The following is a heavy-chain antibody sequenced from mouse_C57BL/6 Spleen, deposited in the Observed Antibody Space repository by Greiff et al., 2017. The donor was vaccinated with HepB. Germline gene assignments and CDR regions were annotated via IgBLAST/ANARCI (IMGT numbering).Heavy chain of an antibody. D-gene: IGHD1-1*01. V-gene: IGHV1-7*01. Sequence: VQLQQSGAELAKPGASVKLSCKASGYTFTSYWMHWVKQRPGQGLEWIGYINPSSGYTKYNQKFKDKATLTADKSSSTAYMQLSSLTYEDSAVYYCARSNYYYGSSYESYDAMDYWGQGTSVTVSS. J-gene: IGHJ4*01. CDR1: GYTFTSYW. CDR2: INPSSGYT. CDR3: ARSNYYYGSSYESYDAMDY.